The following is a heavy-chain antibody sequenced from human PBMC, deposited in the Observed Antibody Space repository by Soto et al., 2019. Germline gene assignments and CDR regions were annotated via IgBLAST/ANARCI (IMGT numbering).Heavy chain of an antibody. V-gene: IGHV1-2*04. CDR2: INPNTGGT. CDR3: ARDQGAWPYNWFDF. Sequence: ASVKVSCKTSGFTFTGYYLRWLRQAPGQRPEWMGWINPNTGGTKYAQNFQGWVTMTRDTSISTAYMELSNLTSDDTAVYYCARDQGAWPYNWFDFWGQGTPVTVSS. CDR1: GFTFTGYY. J-gene: IGHJ5*01.